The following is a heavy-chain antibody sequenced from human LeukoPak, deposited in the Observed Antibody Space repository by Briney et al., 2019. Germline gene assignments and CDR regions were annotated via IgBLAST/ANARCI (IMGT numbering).Heavy chain of an antibody. J-gene: IGHJ3*02. CDR3: ARDLAYSSSSWGAFDI. Sequence: SETLSLTCTVSGGSISSSSYYWGWIRQPPGKGLEWIGTIYYSGSTYYNPSLKSRVTISVDTSKNQFSLKLSSVTAADTAVYYCARDLAYSSSSWGAFDIWGQGTMVTVSS. CDR2: IYYSGST. CDR1: GGSISSSSYY. V-gene: IGHV4-39*07. D-gene: IGHD6-6*01.